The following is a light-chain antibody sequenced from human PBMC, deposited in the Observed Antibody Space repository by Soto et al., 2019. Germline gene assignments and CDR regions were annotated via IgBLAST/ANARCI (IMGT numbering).Light chain of an antibody. J-gene: IGKJ1*01. V-gene: IGKV1-5*03. Sequence: DIQMTQSPSTLSASVGDRVTITCRASQSIGTFLAWYQQKVGKAPNLLIYKASSLESGVPSRFSGSGSGTQLTHAISSLQPDDFATYYCLHDDNYWSFGQGTTVEVK. CDR3: LHDDNYWS. CDR1: QSIGTF. CDR2: KAS.